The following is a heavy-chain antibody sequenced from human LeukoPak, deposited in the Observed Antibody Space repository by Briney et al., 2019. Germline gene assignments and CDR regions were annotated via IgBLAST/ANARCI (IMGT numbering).Heavy chain of an antibody. J-gene: IGHJ5*02. CDR3: ARASGWYNHWFDP. V-gene: IGHV6-1*01. Sequence: SQTLSLTCAISGDSVSSNSAAWNWIRQFPSRGLEWLGRTYYRSKWYNDYAVSVKSRITINPDTSKNQFSLQLNSVTPEDTAVYYCARASGWYNHWFDPWGQGTLVTVYS. D-gene: IGHD6-19*01. CDR2: TYYRSKWYN. CDR1: GDSVSSNSAA.